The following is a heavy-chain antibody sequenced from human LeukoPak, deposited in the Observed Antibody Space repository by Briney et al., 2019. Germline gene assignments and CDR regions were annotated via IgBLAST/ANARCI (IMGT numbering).Heavy chain of an antibody. CDR1: GFTFRSKY. CDR2: IYSGGPT. V-gene: IGHV3-66*01. J-gene: IGHJ3*02. Sequence: GVSLRLYCAASGFTFRSKYMTWVRQAQGKGLEWVSVIYSGGPTYYADSVKGRVTISRDNSENTVYLQMNSLRVEDTAMYYCARRGDGGRAFDIWGQGTMVTVSS. CDR3: ARRGDGGRAFDI. D-gene: IGHD2-21*02.